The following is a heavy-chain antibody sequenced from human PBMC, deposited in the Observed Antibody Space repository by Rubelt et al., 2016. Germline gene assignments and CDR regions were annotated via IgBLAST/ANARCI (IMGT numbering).Heavy chain of an antibody. D-gene: IGHD6-13*01. CDR3: AREYSSTGYDGMDV. J-gene: IGHJ6*02. CDR2: INAGDGNT. V-gene: IGHV1-3*01. CDR1: GYSFTSSA. Sequence: QVQLVQSGAEVKKPGASVKVSCRASGYSFTSSAMHWVRQAPGQRLEWMGWINAGDGNTKYSQNFQGRVTITRDTSQSKGYMELSSMRSEETAVYYCAREYSSTGYDGMDVWGQGITVTVSS.